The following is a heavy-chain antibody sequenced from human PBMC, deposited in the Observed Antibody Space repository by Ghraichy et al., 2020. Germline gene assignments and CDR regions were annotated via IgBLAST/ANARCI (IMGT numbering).Heavy chain of an antibody. CDR2: ISRSSSYP. CDR3: ARDSDFWNGMDV. J-gene: IGHJ6*02. D-gene: IGHD3-3*01. CDR1: KFTLSSYG. V-gene: IGHV3-21*01. Sequence: LSLTCAASKFTLSSYGMNWVRQAPGKGLEWVSCISRSSSYPHYADSVKGRFTISRDNAKNSLYLQMNSLRVEDTAVYYCARDSDFWNGMDVWGQGTTVTVSS.